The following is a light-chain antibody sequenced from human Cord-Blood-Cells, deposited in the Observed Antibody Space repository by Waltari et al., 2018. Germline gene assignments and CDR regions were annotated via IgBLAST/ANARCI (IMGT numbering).Light chain of an antibody. V-gene: IGLV2-8*01. CDR2: EVS. CDR3: SSYAGSNNWV. J-gene: IGLJ3*02. Sequence: QSALTQPPSASGSPGQSVTISCTGTSSDVGGYNYVSWYQQHPGKAPKLMIYEVSKRPSGGPERFSCSKSGNTASLTVSGLQAEDEAYYYCSSYAGSNNWVFGGGTKLTVL. CDR1: SSDVGGYNY.